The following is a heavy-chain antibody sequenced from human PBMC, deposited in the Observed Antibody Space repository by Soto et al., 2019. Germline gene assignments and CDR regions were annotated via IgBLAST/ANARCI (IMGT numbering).Heavy chain of an antibody. V-gene: IGHV1-3*01. CDR1: GYTFTSYA. CDR3: ASSYYGSGNPKDYYYGMDV. Sequence: QVQLVQSGAEVKKPGASVKVSCKASGYTFTSYAMHWMRQAPGQRLEWMGWINAGNGNTKYSQKFQGRVTITRDTSASTAYMELSSLRSEDTAVYYCASSYYGSGNPKDYYYGMDVWGQGTTVTVSS. CDR2: INAGNGNT. D-gene: IGHD3-10*01. J-gene: IGHJ6*02.